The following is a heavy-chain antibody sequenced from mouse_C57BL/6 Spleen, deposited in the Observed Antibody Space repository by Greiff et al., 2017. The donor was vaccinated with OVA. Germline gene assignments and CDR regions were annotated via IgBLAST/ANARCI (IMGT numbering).Heavy chain of an antibody. Sequence: QVQLQQPGAELVMPGASVKLSCKASGYTFTSSWMHWVKQRPGKGLEWIGEIDPSASYTNSNQKFKGKSTLTVDKSSSTAYMQLSSLTSEDSAVYYCARGLGLGYAMDYWGQGTSVTVSS. J-gene: IGHJ4*01. CDR1: GYTFTSSW. D-gene: IGHD4-1*01. CDR3: ARGLGLGYAMDY. CDR2: IDPSASYT. V-gene: IGHV1-69*01.